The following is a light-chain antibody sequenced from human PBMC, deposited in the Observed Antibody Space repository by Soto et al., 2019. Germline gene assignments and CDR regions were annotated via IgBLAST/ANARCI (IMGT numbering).Light chain of an antibody. V-gene: IGKV3-20*01. CDR2: DAS. CDR1: QSISNNY. CDR3: QQYGNSLPYT. J-gene: IGKJ2*01. Sequence: EIVLTQSPGTLSLSPGERATLSCRASQSISNNYLAWYQQRPGQAPRLLLSDASSRATGIPDRFSGSGSGTDFTLTISRLEPEDFAVYYCQQYGNSLPYTFGQGTKVEIK.